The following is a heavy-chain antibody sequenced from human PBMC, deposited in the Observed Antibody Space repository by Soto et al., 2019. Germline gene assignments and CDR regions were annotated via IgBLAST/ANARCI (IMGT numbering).Heavy chain of an antibody. D-gene: IGHD3-22*01. J-gene: IGHJ4*02. V-gene: IGHV3-7*01. CDR1: GFTFSSYW. Sequence: GGSLRLSCAASGFTFSSYWMSWVRQAPGKGLEWVANIKEDGSEKYYVDSVKGRLTISRDNAKNSLYLQMNSLRAEDTAVYYCARKSGYFGFDYWGQGTLVTVSS. CDR2: IKEDGSEK. CDR3: ARKSGYFGFDY.